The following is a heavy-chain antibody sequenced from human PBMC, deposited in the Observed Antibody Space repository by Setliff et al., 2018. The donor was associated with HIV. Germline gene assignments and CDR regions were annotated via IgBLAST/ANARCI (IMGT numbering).Heavy chain of an antibody. D-gene: IGHD3-10*01. V-gene: IGHV3-15*05. J-gene: IGHJ4*02. CDR1: GFTFSSSR. CDR3: TTDPITMVRGVMSY. Sequence: PGGSLRLSCAASGFTFSSSRMHWVCQAPEKGLEWVGRIRSKVDGGAADYAAPVKGRFTISRDDSKNTLYLQMSSLKTEDTAVYYCTTDPITMVRGVMSYWGQGTLVTVSS. CDR2: IRSKVDGGAA.